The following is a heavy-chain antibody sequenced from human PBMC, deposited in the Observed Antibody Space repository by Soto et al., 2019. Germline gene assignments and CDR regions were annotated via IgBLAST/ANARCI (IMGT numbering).Heavy chain of an antibody. D-gene: IGHD4-17*01. Sequence: QVQLVQSGAEVKKPGSSVKVSCKASGGTFSSYTISWVRQARGQGLEWMGRIIPILGIANYAQKFQGRVTITADKSTSTAYMELSSLRSEDTAVYYCARVPKGDYGGWGQGTLVTDSS. CDR1: GGTFSSYT. CDR3: ARVPKGDYGG. J-gene: IGHJ4*02. V-gene: IGHV1-69*02. CDR2: IIPILGIA.